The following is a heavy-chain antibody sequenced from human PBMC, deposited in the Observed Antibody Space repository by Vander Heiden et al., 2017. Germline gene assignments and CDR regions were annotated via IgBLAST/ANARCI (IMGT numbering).Heavy chain of an antibody. CDR3: ARSYYDSSGYYLPYFQH. CDR1: GGSISSYY. J-gene: IGHJ1*01. D-gene: IGHD3-22*01. Sequence: QVQLQESGPGLVKPSETLSLTCTVSGGSISSYYWSWIRQPPGKGLEWIGYIDYSGSTNYNPSLKSRVTISADTSKNQFSLKLSSVTAADTAVYYCARSYYDSSGYYLPYFQHWGQGTLVTVSS. CDR2: IDYSGST. V-gene: IGHV4-59*01.